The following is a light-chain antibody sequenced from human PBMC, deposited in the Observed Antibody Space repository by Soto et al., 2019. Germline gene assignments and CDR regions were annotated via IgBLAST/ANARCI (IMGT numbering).Light chain of an antibody. CDR2: EGS. CDR3: RSYADSRRIYV. J-gene: IGLJ1*01. CDR1: STDVGSYNL. V-gene: IGLV2-23*01. Sequence: QSALTQPASVSGSPGQSVTISCTGTSTDVGSYNLVSWYQQHPGKAPKLIIYEGSKRPSGIADRFSGSKSGNTASLTISGLQSEDEADYYCRSYADSRRIYVFGSGTKVTVL.